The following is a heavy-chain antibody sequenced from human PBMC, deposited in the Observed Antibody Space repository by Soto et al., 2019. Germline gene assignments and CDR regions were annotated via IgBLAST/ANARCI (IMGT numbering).Heavy chain of an antibody. CDR2: IYYSGST. Sequence: QVQLQESGPGLVKPSQTLSLTCSVSGYSMRIGGYYWSWIRQLPGKGLEWIGYIYYSGSTNYNPSVKSRVTXSXXXSXXQFSLRLSSVTAADTAVYYCARGKGSGRARDWFDTWGQGTRVTVSS. CDR3: ARGKGSGRARDWFDT. V-gene: IGHV4-31*03. J-gene: IGHJ5*02. CDR1: GYSMRIGGYY. D-gene: IGHD3-10*01.